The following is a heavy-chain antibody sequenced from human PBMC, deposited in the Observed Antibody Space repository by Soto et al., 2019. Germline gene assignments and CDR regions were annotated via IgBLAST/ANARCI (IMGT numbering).Heavy chain of an antibody. CDR3: AGDPGIAARRRRDY. CDR1: GFTFSDYY. CDR2: ISSSGSTI. Sequence: PGGSLRLSCAASGFTFSDYYMSWIRQAPGKGLEWVSYISSSGSTIYYADSVKGRFTISRDNAKNSLYLQMNSLRAEDTAVYYCAGDPGIAARRRRDYWGQGTLVTVSS. J-gene: IGHJ4*02. D-gene: IGHD6-6*01. V-gene: IGHV3-11*01.